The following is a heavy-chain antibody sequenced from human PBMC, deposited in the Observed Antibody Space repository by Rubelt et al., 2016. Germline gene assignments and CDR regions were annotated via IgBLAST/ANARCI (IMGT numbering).Heavy chain of an antibody. Sequence: QVQLVQSGAEVKKPGASVKVSCKASGYTFTSYGISWVRQAPGQGLEWMGWISAYNGNTNYAQKLQGRVTMTTDTSTSTADMELRSLGSDDTAVYYCARDPTTRFTSTGWFDPWGQGTLVTVSS. CDR2: ISAYNGNT. D-gene: IGHD5-12*01. J-gene: IGHJ5*02. CDR3: ARDPTTRFTSTGWFDP. V-gene: IGHV1-18*01. CDR1: GYTFTSYG.